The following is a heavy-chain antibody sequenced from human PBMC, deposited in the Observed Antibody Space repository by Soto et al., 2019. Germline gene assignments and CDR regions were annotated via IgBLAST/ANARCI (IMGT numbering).Heavy chain of an antibody. Sequence: EVQLVESGGGLVKPGGSLRLSCAASGFTFSNAWMNWVRQAPGKGLEWVGRIKSKPDGGTTDYAAPVKGRFTISRADSKNTLYLQMNSLKTEDTAVYYCSSQLPDVLYCISTSCHRFYYGMYVWGQGTTVTVSS. CDR2: IKSKPDGGTT. V-gene: IGHV3-15*07. CDR3: SSQLPDVLYCISTSCHRFYYGMYV. D-gene: IGHD2-2*01. J-gene: IGHJ6*02. CDR1: GFTFSNAW.